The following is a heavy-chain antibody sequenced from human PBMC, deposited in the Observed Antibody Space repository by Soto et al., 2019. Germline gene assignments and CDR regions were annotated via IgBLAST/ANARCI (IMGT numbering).Heavy chain of an antibody. V-gene: IGHV3-33*01. CDR2: IWYDGSNK. Sequence: QVQLVESGGGVVQPGRSLRLSCAASGFTSTNYGMHWVRQAPGKGLEWVAVIWYDGSNKYYADSVKGRFTISKDNSQNTLYLQMNNLRAEDTAMYYCTRDPYGGSRYYFDSWGQGTLVTVSS. CDR1: GFTSTNYG. D-gene: IGHD1-26*01. CDR3: TRDPYGGSRYYFDS. J-gene: IGHJ4*02.